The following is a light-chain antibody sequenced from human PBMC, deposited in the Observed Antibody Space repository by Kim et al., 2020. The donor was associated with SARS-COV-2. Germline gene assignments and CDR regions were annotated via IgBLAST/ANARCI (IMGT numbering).Light chain of an antibody. CDR2: DAS. CDR1: QDVKFY. V-gene: IGKV1-33*01. CDR3: QQYDNVPPT. Sequence: DIQMTQSPSSVSAFVGDRVTITCQATQDVKFYLNWYQQKPGRAPKLLIYDASHLQTGVPSRFSGSGSGTDFTFTISSLQPGDVATYYCQQYDNVPPTFGQGTKLEIK. J-gene: IGKJ2*01.